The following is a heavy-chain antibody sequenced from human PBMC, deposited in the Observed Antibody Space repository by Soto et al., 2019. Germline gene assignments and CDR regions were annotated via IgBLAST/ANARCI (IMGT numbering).Heavy chain of an antibody. CDR3: AKGRLVSVSSSSHYGDY. J-gene: IGHJ4*02. D-gene: IGHD2-2*01. V-gene: IGHV3-30*18. CDR2: ISYDGSNK. Sequence: QVQLVESGGGVVQPGRSLRLSCAASGFTFSSYGMHWVRQAPGKGLEWVAVISYDGSNKYYADSVKGRFTISRDNSKNTLYLQMNSLRAEDTAVYYCAKGRLVSVSSSSHYGDYWGQGTLVTVSS. CDR1: GFTFSSYG.